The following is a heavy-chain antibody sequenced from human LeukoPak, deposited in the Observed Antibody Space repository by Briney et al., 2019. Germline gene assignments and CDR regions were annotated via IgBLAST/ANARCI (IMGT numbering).Heavy chain of an antibody. Sequence: GGSLRLSCAASGFTFSSYSMNWVRQAPGKGLEWVSSISSSSSYIYYADSVKGRFTISRDNAKNSLYLQMNSLRAEDTAVYYCARDSILNRNYYGSGSYVSGRGVFDYWGQGTLVTVSS. CDR2: ISSSSSYI. V-gene: IGHV3-21*01. D-gene: IGHD3-10*01. J-gene: IGHJ4*02. CDR3: ARDSILNRNYYGSGSYVSGRGVFDY. CDR1: GFTFSSYS.